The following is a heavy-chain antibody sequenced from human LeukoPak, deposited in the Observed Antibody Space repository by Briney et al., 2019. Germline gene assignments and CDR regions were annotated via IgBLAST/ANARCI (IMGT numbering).Heavy chain of an antibody. Sequence: SETLSLTCAVSGYSISSGYYWGWIRQPPGKGLEWIGNIYYSGNTYYSSSLKSRLTMSVDTSKNQISLKLSSVTAADTAVYYCARRSIIVHVFDIWGQGTMVTVSS. D-gene: IGHD2-15*01. CDR3: ARRSIIVHVFDI. CDR2: IYYSGNT. J-gene: IGHJ3*02. V-gene: IGHV4-38-2*01. CDR1: GYSISSGYY.